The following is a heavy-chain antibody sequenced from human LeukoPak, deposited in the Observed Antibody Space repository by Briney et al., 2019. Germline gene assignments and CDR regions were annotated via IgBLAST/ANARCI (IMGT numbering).Heavy chain of an antibody. D-gene: IGHD2-15*01. V-gene: IGHV3-21*01. CDR2: ITTSSSYI. Sequence: PGGSLRLSCAASGFMLSTYRMHWVRQAPGKGLEWVSSITTSSSYIFYADSLKGRFTISRDNSKNTLYLQMNSLRAEDTAVYYCAKREYQGSGLDYWGQGTLVTVSS. CDR1: GFMLSTYR. J-gene: IGHJ4*02. CDR3: AKREYQGSGLDY.